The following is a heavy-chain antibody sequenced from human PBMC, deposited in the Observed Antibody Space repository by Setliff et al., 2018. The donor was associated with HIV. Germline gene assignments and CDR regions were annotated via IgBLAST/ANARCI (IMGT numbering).Heavy chain of an antibody. V-gene: IGHV4-4*07. J-gene: IGHJ4*02. CDR3: ARHVRYSGSGSYSFDY. CDR2: IYARGGT. Sequence: PSETLSLTCIVSDGSVSNQYWSWIRQTAGKGLEWIGRIYARGGTNYNPSLESRVTMSVDTSMNQFSLKLTSVTAADTAVYYCARHVRYSGSGSYSFDYWGQGTLVTVSS. D-gene: IGHD3-10*01. CDR1: DGSVSNQY.